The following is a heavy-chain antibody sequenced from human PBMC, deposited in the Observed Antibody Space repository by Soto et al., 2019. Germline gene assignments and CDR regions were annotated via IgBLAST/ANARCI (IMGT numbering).Heavy chain of an antibody. CDR1: GDSISRNGYF. D-gene: IGHD3-10*01. Sequence: PSETLSLTCTGSGDSISRNGYFWTWIRQHPGKGLEWIGYIYYSGRSYYNPSLKSRVIISVDTSKNQFSLNLTAVTAADTAVYYCARGTMLRGPGYYYAMDVWGQGTTVTVSS. V-gene: IGHV4-31*03. J-gene: IGHJ6*01. CDR3: ARGTMLRGPGYYYAMDV. CDR2: IYYSGRS.